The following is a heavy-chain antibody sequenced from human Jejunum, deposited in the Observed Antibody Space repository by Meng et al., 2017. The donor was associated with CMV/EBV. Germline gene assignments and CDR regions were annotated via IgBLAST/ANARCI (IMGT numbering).Heavy chain of an antibody. Sequence: TFAGFSLSTSGVSVGGIRQPPGKALECLALIYWNDDERYSPSLKSRLTITKDTSKNQVVLTMTNMDPVDTATYYCAHRWGGYFDIWGQGTLVTVSS. CDR3: AHRWGGYFDI. CDR2: IYWNDDE. J-gene: IGHJ4*02. V-gene: IGHV2-5*01. D-gene: IGHD3-16*01. CDR1: GFSLSTSGVS.